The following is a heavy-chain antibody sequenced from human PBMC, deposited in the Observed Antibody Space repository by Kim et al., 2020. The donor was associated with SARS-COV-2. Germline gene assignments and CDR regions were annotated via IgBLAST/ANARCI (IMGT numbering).Heavy chain of an antibody. Sequence: SETLSLTCTVSGGSISSYYWSWIRQPPGKGLEWIGYIYYSGSTNYNPSLKSRVTISVDTSKNQFSLKLSSVTAADTAVYYCARVGRVTGTTSHYYGMDVWGQGTTVTVSS. CDR1: GGSISSYY. CDR2: IYYSGST. CDR3: ARVGRVTGTTSHYYGMDV. J-gene: IGHJ6*02. D-gene: IGHD1-7*01. V-gene: IGHV4-59*13.